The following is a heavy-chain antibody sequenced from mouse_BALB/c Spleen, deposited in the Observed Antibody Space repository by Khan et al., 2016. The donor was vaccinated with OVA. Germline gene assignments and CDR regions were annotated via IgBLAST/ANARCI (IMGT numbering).Heavy chain of an antibody. Sequence: EVEPVESGTVLAGPGTSVEMSCKASGYSFTSSWMHWVKQRPGQGLEWIGAIYPGISDTRYNQKFTGYAKLTAVTSASTVSIAFSSLTNGDSAVYYCTRSYDSFYIDYWGQGSTLAVSS. CDR1: GYSFTSSW. V-gene: IGHV1-5*01. CDR2: IYPGISDT. D-gene: IGHD2-4*01. J-gene: IGHJ2*01. CDR3: TRSYDSFYIDY.